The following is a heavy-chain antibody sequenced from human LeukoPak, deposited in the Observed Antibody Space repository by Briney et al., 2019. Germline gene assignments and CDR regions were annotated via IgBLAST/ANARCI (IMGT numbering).Heavy chain of an antibody. J-gene: IGHJ3*02. CDR2: IYPGDSDT. D-gene: IGHD4-17*01. CDR3: AREGEDYGDYDAFDI. Sequence: GESLKISCKGSGYSFTSYWIGWARQMPGKGLEWMGIIYPGDSDTRYSPSFQGQVTISADKSISTAYLQWSSLKASDTAMYYCAREGEDYGDYDAFDIWGQGTMVTVSS. V-gene: IGHV5-51*01. CDR1: GYSFTSYW.